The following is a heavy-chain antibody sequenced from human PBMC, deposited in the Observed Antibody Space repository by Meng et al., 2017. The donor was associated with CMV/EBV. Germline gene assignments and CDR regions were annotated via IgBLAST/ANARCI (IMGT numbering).Heavy chain of an antibody. V-gene: IGHV3-48*04. CDR1: GFTFSSYS. Sequence: GESLKISCAASGFTFSSYSMNWVRQAPGKGLERVSYISSSSSTIYYADSVKGRFTISRDNAKNSLYLQMNSLRAEDTAVYYCARDGGGSSWYGGWFDPWGQGTLVTVSS. D-gene: IGHD6-13*01. CDR2: ISSSSSTI. CDR3: ARDGGGSSWYGGWFDP. J-gene: IGHJ5*02.